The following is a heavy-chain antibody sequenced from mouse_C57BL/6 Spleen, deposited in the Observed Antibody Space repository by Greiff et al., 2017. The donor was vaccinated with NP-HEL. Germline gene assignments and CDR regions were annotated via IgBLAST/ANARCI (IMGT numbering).Heavy chain of an antibody. CDR3: ALYSNYLDY. CDR2: ISYDGSN. J-gene: IGHJ2*01. CDR1: GYSITSGYY. Sequence: ESGPGLVKPSQSLSLTCSVTGYSITSGYYWNWIRQFPGNKLEWMGYISYDGSNNYNPSLKNRISITRDTSKNQFFLKLNSVTTEDTATYYCALYSNYLDYWGQGTTLTVSS. V-gene: IGHV3-6*01. D-gene: IGHD2-5*01.